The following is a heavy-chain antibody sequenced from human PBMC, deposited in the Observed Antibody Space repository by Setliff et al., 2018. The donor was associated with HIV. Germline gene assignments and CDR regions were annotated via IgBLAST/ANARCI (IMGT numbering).Heavy chain of an antibody. V-gene: IGHV3-74*01. D-gene: IGHD1-7*01. CDR3: AGVPTGTTSAFDY. J-gene: IGHJ4*02. CDR1: GFTFSNAW. Sequence: PGGSLRLSCAASGFTFSNAWMHWVRQAPGKGLVWVSRINNDGGTSYADSVKGRFTIFRDNAQNTLYLQMNSLRGEDTAVYYCAGVPTGTTSAFDYWGQGTLVTVSS. CDR2: INNDGGT.